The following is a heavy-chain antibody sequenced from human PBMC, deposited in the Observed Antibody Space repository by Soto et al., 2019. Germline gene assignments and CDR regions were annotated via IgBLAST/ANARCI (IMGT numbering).Heavy chain of an antibody. D-gene: IGHD4-17*01. Sequence: LSLTFTVSGGSISSGDYYWSWIRQPPGKGLEWIGYIYYSGSTYYNPSLKSRVTISVDTSKNQFSLKLSSVTAADTAVYYCARVRWQPRIFDYSGQGTRVTVSS. J-gene: IGHJ4*02. CDR3: ARVRWQPRIFDY. V-gene: IGHV4-30-4*01. CDR2: IYYSGST. CDR1: GGSISSGDYY.